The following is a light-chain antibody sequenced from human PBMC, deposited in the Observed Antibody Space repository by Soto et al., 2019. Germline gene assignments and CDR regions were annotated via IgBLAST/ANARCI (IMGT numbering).Light chain of an antibody. CDR3: QQYKSLYT. CDR2: KAS. Sequence: DIQMNQSPSTLSASVGDRVTITCRASQSISSWLAWYQQKPGKAPKRLIYKASSLESGVPSMLRGSGSVTELTFTISSLQPDDFSTYYIQQYKSLYTFGQGTKLAIK. J-gene: IGKJ2*01. CDR1: QSISSW. V-gene: IGKV1-5*03.